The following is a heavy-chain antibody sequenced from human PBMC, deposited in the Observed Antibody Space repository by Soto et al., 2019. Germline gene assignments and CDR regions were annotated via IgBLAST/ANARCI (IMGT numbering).Heavy chain of an antibody. Sequence: ASVKVSCKASGYTFTSYDINWVRQATGQGLEWMGWMNPNSGNTGYAQKFQGRVTMTRNTSISTAYMELSSLRSEDTAVYYCARGIGYCTNGVCYRWFDPWGQGTLVTVSS. CDR1: GYTFTSYD. V-gene: IGHV1-8*01. D-gene: IGHD2-8*01. J-gene: IGHJ5*02. CDR3: ARGIGYCTNGVCYRWFDP. CDR2: MNPNSGNT.